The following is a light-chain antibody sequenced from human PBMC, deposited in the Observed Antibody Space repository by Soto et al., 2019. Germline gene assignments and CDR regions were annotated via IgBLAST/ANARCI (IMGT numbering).Light chain of an antibody. V-gene: IGKV3-20*01. CDR2: GAS. J-gene: IGKJ4*01. CDR3: QQYGRSSLT. CDR1: QSVSSNY. Sequence: EIVLTQSPGTLSLSPGERATLSCRASQSVSSNYLAWYQQKPGQARRLLIYGASNKATGIPDRFSGSGSGTDFTLTISRLEPADFAVYYCQQYGRSSLTFGGGTKVEIK.